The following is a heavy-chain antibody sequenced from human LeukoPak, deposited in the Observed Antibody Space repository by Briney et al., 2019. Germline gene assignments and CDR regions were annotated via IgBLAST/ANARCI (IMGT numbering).Heavy chain of an antibody. Sequence: GGSLRLSCAASGLTFSGYCMKWGRQAPGKGLEWVANIKQDGGEKYYVDSVKGRFTISRDNAKNSLYLQMNSLRAEDTAVYYCAREGRGAYYYDSSGYAFDIWGQGTMVTVSS. CDR3: AREGRGAYYYDSSGYAFDI. V-gene: IGHV3-7*01. J-gene: IGHJ3*02. CDR1: GLTFSGYC. CDR2: IKQDGGEK. D-gene: IGHD3-22*01.